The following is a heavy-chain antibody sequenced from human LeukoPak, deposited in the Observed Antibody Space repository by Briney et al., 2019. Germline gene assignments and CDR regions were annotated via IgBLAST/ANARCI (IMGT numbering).Heavy chain of an antibody. V-gene: IGHV1-2*02. CDR1: GYTFTGYY. J-gene: IGHJ3*02. Sequence: ASVKVSCKASGYTFTGYYMHWVRQAPGQGLEWMGWTNPNSGGTNYAQKFQGRVTMTRDTSISTAYMELSSLRSEDTAVYYCARVKSYYYDTSDKDAFDIWGQGTMVTVSS. D-gene: IGHD3-22*01. CDR3: ARVKSYYYDTSDKDAFDI. CDR2: TNPNSGGT.